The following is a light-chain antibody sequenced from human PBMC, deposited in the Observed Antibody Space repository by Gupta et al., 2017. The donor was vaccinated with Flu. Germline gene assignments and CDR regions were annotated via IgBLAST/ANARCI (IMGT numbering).Light chain of an antibody. CDR1: QSINKY. CDR3: QQSDSNPPN. J-gene: IGKJ2*01. V-gene: IGKV1-39*01. Sequence: PSSVSASIGDRVTITCRAGQSINKYLSWYQQRPGKPPKLLITSGSNLQTGVPSRFSGSGSGTDFTLTINRLQPEDFGTYCCQQSDSNPPNFGQGTILEIK. CDR2: SGS.